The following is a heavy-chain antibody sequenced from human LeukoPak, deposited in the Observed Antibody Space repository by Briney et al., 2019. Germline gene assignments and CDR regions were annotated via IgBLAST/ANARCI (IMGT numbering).Heavy chain of an antibody. CDR2: IQAKAYGGAT. CDR3: TRAPHPRCSSSGCYLDY. Sequence: GGSLRLSCSTSGFTFGDYAMSWVRQAPGKRLEWVGFIQAKAYGGATKYAASVNGRFSISRDDSQSIANLQMNDLKTEDTAVYYCTRAPHPRCSSSGCYLDYWGQGTLVTVSS. CDR1: GFTFGDYA. V-gene: IGHV3-49*04. J-gene: IGHJ4*02. D-gene: IGHD2-2*01.